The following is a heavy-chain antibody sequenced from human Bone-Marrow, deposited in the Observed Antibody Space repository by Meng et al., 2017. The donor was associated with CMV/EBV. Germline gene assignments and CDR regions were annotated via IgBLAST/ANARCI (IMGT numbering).Heavy chain of an antibody. J-gene: IGHJ5*02. V-gene: IGHV4-61*05. CDR1: GGSIGRSSYY. Sequence: SETLSLTCNVSGGSIGRSSYYWGWIRQPPGKGLEWIGYIYYSGSTNYNPSLKSRVTISVDTSKNQFSLKLSSVTAADTAVYYCARAYCSSSSCYGPTWFDPWGQGTLVTVSS. D-gene: IGHD2-2*01. CDR2: IYYSGST. CDR3: ARAYCSSSSCYGPTWFDP.